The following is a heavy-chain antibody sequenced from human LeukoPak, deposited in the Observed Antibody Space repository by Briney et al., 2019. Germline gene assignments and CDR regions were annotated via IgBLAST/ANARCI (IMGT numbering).Heavy chain of an antibody. CDR1: GGSISSYY. CDR2: IYYTGNN. CDR3: ATGYYDISGYYYFDY. V-gene: IGHV4-59*08. J-gene: IGHJ4*02. D-gene: IGHD3-22*01. Sequence: SETLSLTCTLSGGSISSYYWSWIRQPPGKGLEWMGNIYYTGNNNYSPALKSRISTSVDTSKNQFSLKLSSVTAADTAVYYCATGYYDISGYYYFDYWGQGTLVTVSS.